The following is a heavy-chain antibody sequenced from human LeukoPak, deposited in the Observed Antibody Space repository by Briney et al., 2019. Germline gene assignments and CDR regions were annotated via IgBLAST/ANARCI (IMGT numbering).Heavy chain of an antibody. Sequence: SETLSLTCTVSGGSISNVNHHWGWIRQPPGKGLEWIGSIYYSGSTFYKPSLKSRVTISIDTSKNQFSLKLSSVTAADTAVYYCAKEETSTVWDWGQGTLVTVSS. V-gene: IGHV4-39*07. CDR1: GGSISNVNHH. CDR2: IYYSGST. J-gene: IGHJ4*02. D-gene: IGHD3-16*01. CDR3: AKEETSTVWD.